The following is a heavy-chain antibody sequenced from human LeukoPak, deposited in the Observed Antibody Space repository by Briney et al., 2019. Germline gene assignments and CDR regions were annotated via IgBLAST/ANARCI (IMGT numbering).Heavy chain of an antibody. CDR2: IYYNGST. Sequence: SETLSLTCTVSGDSMSSYYWNWIRQPPGKGLEWIGYIYYNGSTNYNPSLKSRVTISVDTSKNQFSLNLRSVTSADTAVYFCTRVSIHGDSDYWGQGTLVTVSS. CDR1: GDSMSSYY. CDR3: TRVSIHGDSDY. J-gene: IGHJ4*02. V-gene: IGHV4-59*01.